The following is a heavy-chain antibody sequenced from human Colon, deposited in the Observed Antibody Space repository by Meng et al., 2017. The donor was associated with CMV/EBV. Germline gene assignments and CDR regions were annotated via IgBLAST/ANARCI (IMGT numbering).Heavy chain of an antibody. J-gene: IGHJ3*02. V-gene: IGHV3-11*04. CDR2: ISSSGSTI. CDR3: ARGRDIVVVPAARTDAFDI. D-gene: IGHD2-2*01. CDR1: GFTFSDYY. Sequence: GESLKISCAASGFTFSDYYMSWIRQAPGKGLEWVSYISSSGSTIYYADSAKGRFTISRDNAKNSLYLQMNSLRAEDTAVYYCARGRDIVVVPAARTDAFDIWDQGTMVTVSS.